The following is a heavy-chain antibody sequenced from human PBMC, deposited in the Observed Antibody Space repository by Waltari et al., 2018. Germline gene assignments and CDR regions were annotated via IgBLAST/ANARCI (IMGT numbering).Heavy chain of an antibody. Sequence: EVQLLESGGGLVQPGGSLRLSCAASGFTFSSYAMRWVRQAPGKGLEWVSVIYSGGSTYYADSVKGRFTISRDNSKNTLYLQMNSLRAEDTAVYYCARGGCGGDCYDYWGQGTLVTVSS. CDR1: GFTFSSYA. J-gene: IGHJ4*02. D-gene: IGHD2-21*01. V-gene: IGHV3-23*03. CDR2: IYSGGST. CDR3: ARGGCGGDCYDY.